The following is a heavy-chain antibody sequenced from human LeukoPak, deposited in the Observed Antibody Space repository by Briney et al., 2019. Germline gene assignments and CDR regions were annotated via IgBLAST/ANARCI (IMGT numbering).Heavy chain of an antibody. V-gene: IGHV5-51*01. J-gene: IGHJ3*01. CDR1: GQW. Sequence: GESLKISCEASGQWIAWVRQMPGKGLEYMGIIHPGSSQTTYGPSFQDRDTISADKSTNTAYLEWISLEASDTAKYFCARRSGIATSFLDAFDVWGQGTMVTVSS. CDR2: IHPGSSQT. CDR3: ARRSGIATSFLDAFDV. D-gene: IGHD2-21*01.